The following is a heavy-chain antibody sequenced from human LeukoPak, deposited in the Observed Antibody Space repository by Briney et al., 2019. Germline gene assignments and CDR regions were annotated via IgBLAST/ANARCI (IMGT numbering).Heavy chain of an antibody. V-gene: IGHV4-39*01. Sequence: SETLSLTCTVSGGSISSSSYFWGWIRQPPGKGLEWIGSIYYSGNTYYNPSLKSRVTISVDTSKNQFSLKLSSVTAADTAVYYCARHPGSSEADYWGQGTLVTVSP. D-gene: IGHD6-6*01. CDR3: ARHPGSSEADY. CDR1: GGSISSSSYF. CDR2: IYYSGNT. J-gene: IGHJ4*02.